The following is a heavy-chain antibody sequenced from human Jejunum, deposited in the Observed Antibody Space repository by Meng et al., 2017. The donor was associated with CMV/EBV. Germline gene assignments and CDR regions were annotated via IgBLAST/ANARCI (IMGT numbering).Heavy chain of an antibody. CDR2: VFYSGSS. CDR1: VSSGSYS. V-gene: IGHV4-61*01. CDR3: ARGAVNMVRGVSYYFDY. J-gene: IGHJ4*02. D-gene: IGHD3-10*01. Sequence: VSSGSYSWNWIRQSPGKGLEWIAHVFYSGSSDYNPSLKSRVTISVDTSKNQFFLQLDSVTAADTAVYFCARGAVNMVRGVSYYFDYWGQGALVTVSS.